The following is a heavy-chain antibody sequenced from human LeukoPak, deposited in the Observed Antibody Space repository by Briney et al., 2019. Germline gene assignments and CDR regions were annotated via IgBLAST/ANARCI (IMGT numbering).Heavy chain of an antibody. CDR2: INHSGST. CDR1: GGSFSGYY. Sequence: SETLSLTCAVYGGSFSGYYWSWIRQPPGKGLEWIGEINHSGSTNYNPSLKSRVTISVDTSKNQFSLKLSSVTAADTAVYYCARERLDYYGSGSYFYYFDYWGQGTLVTVSS. D-gene: IGHD3-10*01. J-gene: IGHJ4*02. CDR3: ARERLDYYGSGSYFYYFDY. V-gene: IGHV4-34*01.